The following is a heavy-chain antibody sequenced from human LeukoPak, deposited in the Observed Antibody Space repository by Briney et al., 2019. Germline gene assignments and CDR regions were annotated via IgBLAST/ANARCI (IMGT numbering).Heavy chain of an antibody. CDR3: ARSMVRGDYYYYYYMDV. V-gene: IGHV3-48*03. J-gene: IGHJ6*03. CDR2: ISSSGSTI. CDR1: GFTFSSYE. D-gene: IGHD3-10*01. Sequence: GGSLRLSCAASGFTFSSYEMNWVRQAPGKGLEWVSYISSSGSTIYYADSVKGRFTISRDNSKNTLYLQMNSLRAEDTAVYYCARSMVRGDYYYYYYMDVWGKGTTVTISS.